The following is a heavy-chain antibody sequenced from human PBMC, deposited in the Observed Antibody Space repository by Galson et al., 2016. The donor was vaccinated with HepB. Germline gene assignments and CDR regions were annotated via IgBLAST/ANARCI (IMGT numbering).Heavy chain of an antibody. CDR1: GFTFRSYW. D-gene: IGHD1-7*01. J-gene: IGHJ6*02. V-gene: IGHV3-74*01. CDR3: AKEGELRFFYYYYGMDV. Sequence: SLRLSCAASGFTFRSYWMSWVRQAPGKGLVWVSRINNDGSSTNYADSVKGRFTISRDNAKNTLSLQMNSLRAEDTAVYYCAKEGELRFFYYYYGMDVWGQGTTVTVSS. CDR2: INNDGSST.